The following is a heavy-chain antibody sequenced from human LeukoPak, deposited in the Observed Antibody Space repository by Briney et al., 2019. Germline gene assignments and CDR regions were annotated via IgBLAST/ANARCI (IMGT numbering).Heavy chain of an antibody. CDR1: GYTFTSYY. D-gene: IGHD6-13*01. CDR2: INPSGGST. J-gene: IGHJ4*02. CDR3: AKTYSSSDEFDY. V-gene: IGHV1-46*01. Sequence: ASVKVSCKASGYTFTSYYIHWVRQAPGQGLEWMGIINPSGGSTTYAQKFQGRVAMTRDTSTSRVYMEVSSLRSEDTAVYYCAKTYSSSDEFDYWGQGTLITVSS.